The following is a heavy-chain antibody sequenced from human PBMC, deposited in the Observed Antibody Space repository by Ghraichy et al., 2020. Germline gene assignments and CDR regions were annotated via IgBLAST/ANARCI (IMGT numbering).Heavy chain of an antibody. V-gene: IGHV4-59*01. J-gene: IGHJ6*03. D-gene: IGHD3-10*01. Sequence: SETLSLTCTVSGGSISTYYWNWIRQPPGKGLEWIGYIYYSGSADYNPSLKSRVTISVDTSTNQFSLKLSSVTAADTAVYYCARSNYGSGSYYYYMDVWGKGTPVTVSS. CDR1: GGSISTYY. CDR3: ARSNYGSGSYYYYMDV. CDR2: IYYSGSA.